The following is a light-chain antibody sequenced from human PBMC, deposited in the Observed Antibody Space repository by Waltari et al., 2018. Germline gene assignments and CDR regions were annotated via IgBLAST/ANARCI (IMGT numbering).Light chain of an antibody. CDR3: QQSYSTLFT. V-gene: IGKV1-39*01. Sequence: DIKMTQSPSSLSASVGDRVTITCRASQSISSYLNWYQQKPGKAPKLLIYAASSLQSGVPSRFSGSGSGTDFTLTISSLQPEDFATYYCQQSYSTLFTFGPGTKVGIK. CDR2: AAS. CDR1: QSISSY. J-gene: IGKJ3*01.